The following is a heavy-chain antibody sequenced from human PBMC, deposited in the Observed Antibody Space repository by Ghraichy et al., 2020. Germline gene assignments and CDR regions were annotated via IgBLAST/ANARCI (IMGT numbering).Heavy chain of an antibody. Sequence: ASVKVSCKASGYTFTSYGISWVRQAPGQGLEWMGWISAYNGNTNYAQKLQGRVTMTTDTSTSTAYMELRSLRSDDTAVYYCARGYGGGYYYGDFDYWGQGTLVTVSS. D-gene: IGHD3-22*01. J-gene: IGHJ4*02. CDR2: ISAYNGNT. CDR1: GYTFTSYG. V-gene: IGHV1-18*01. CDR3: ARGYGGGYYYGDFDY.